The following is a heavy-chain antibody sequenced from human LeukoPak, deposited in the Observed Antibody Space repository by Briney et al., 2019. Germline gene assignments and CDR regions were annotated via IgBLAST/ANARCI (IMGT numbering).Heavy chain of an antibody. CDR1: GFTFSDYT. Sequence: PGGSLRLSCEASGFTFSDYTMNWVRQAPGKGLEWVSHIRDGHISYADSVKGRFTISRDNAKNSLYLQLNSLRVEDTAVYYCVRDKLVGPSRLDHWGQGTLVTVSS. V-gene: IGHV3-48*01. CDR2: IRDGHI. J-gene: IGHJ4*02. D-gene: IGHD1-26*01. CDR3: VRDKLVGPSRLDH.